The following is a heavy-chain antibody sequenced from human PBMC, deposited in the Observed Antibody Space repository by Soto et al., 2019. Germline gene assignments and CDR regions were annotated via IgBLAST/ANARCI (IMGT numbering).Heavy chain of an antibody. Sequence: GGSLRLSCAASGFTFSTYGMHWVRQAPGKGLEWVAVISYDGSNKYYADSVKGRFTISRDNSKDTLFLQMNSLRAEDTAVYYCAKAGGIRATPFDPWGQGXLVTVSS. CDR2: ISYDGSNK. CDR1: GFTFSTYG. CDR3: AKAGGIRATPFDP. V-gene: IGHV3-30*18. D-gene: IGHD3-10*01. J-gene: IGHJ5*02.